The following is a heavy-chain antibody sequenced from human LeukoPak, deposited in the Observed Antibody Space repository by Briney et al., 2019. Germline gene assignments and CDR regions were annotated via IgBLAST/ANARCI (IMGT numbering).Heavy chain of an antibody. CDR1: GASISSNY. CDR2: IYTSGST. V-gene: IGHV4-4*07. J-gene: IGHJ4*02. Sequence: SETLSLTCTVSGASISSNYWSWIRQPAGKGLEWIGRIYTSGSTNYNPSLKSRVTMSVDTSKNQFSLNLSSVTAADTAVYYCAREEIAVTARSLDHWGQGTLVTVSS. D-gene: IGHD6-19*01. CDR3: AREEIAVTARSLDH.